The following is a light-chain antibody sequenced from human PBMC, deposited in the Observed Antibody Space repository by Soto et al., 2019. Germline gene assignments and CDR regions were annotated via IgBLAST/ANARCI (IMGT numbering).Light chain of an antibody. V-gene: IGKV3-11*01. J-gene: IGKJ5*01. CDR3: QQRNIWPPIT. CDR2: DAS. CDR1: QSVSTY. Sequence: EIVLTQSPATLSLSPGERATLSCRASQSVSTYLAWYQHKPGQAPRLLIYDASNRATGIPARFSGSGSGTDFTLTISSLEPEDFAVYYCQQRNIWPPITFGQGTRLEIK.